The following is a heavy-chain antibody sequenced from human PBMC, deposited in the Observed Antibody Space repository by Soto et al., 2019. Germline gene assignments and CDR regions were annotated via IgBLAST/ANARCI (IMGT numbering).Heavy chain of an antibody. CDR2: ISYDGSNK. CDR3: AKDGLGYIVAIYSYCGMDV. D-gene: IGHD5-12*01. Sequence: GGSLRLSCAASGFTFSSYGMHWVRQAPGKGLEWVAVISYDGSNKYYADSVKGRFTISRDNSKNTLYLQMNSLRAEDTAVYYCAKDGLGYIVAIYSYCGMDVWGQGTTVTVSS. V-gene: IGHV3-30*18. CDR1: GFTFSSYG. J-gene: IGHJ6*02.